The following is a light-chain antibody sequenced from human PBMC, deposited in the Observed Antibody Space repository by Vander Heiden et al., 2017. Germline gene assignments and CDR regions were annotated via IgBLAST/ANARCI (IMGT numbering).Light chain of an antibody. J-gene: IGLJ2*01. CDR2: EVS. V-gene: IGLV2-23*02. Sequence: QSALTQPASVSGSPGQSITISCTGTSSDVGSYNLVSWYQQNQGKGPKLMISEVSKRPSGVSNSFSGSKSGNTASLTISGLQAEDEADYYCCSYGGSTPYVVFGGGTKLTVL. CDR3: CSYGGSTPYVV. CDR1: SSDVGSYNL.